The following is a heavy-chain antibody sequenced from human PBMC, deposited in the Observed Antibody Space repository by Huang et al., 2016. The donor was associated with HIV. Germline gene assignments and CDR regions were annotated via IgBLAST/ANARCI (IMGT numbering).Heavy chain of an antibody. V-gene: IGHV4-34*02. CDR1: GASFNTYY. CDR2: IKPGGST. CDR3: ARMPTPSYYDTWSLSPVEEDFFYYNLDV. J-gene: IGHJ6*02. Sequence: QVRLEQWGQGLLKPSETLSLTCAVSGASFNTYYWSWFLQSPAKGREWFGEIKPGGSTNYNHSLKSRVTMTVDTSKNQFYLKFRAMTAADAAIYYCARMPTPSYYDTWSLSPVEEDFFYYNLDVWGQGTPVSVSS. D-gene: IGHD3-3*01.